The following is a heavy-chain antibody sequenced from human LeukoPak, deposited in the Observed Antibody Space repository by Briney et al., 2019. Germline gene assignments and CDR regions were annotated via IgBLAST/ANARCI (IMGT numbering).Heavy chain of an antibody. D-gene: IGHD1-14*01. J-gene: IGHJ5*02. Sequence: GGSLRLSCAASGFTFSSYAMHWVRQAPGKGLEWVAVISYDGSNKYYADSVKGRFTISRDNSKNTLYLQMNSLRAEDTAVYYCATLTTRAFDNWFDPWGQGTLVTVSS. V-gene: IGHV3-30*01. CDR3: ATLTTRAFDNWFDP. CDR1: GFTFSSYA. CDR2: ISYDGSNK.